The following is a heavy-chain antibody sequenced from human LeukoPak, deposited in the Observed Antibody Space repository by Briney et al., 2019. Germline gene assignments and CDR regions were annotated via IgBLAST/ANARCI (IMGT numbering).Heavy chain of an antibody. D-gene: IGHD5-12*01. CDR1: GGSISSGGYS. CDR2: IYHSGST. CDR3: ARVIGYSGYDAFDY. Sequence: SETLSLTCAVSGGSISSGGYSWSWIRQPPGKGLEWIGYIYHSGSTYYNPSLKSRVTISVDRSKNQFSLKLSSVTAADTAVYYCARVIGYSGYDAFDYWGQGTLVTVSS. J-gene: IGHJ4*02. V-gene: IGHV4-30-2*01.